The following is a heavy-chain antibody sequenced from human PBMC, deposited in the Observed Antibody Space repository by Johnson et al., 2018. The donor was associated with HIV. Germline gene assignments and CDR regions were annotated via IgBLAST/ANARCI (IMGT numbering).Heavy chain of an antibody. D-gene: IGHD2-21*01. J-gene: IGHJ3*02. CDR2: IGTAGDT. Sequence: VQLVESGGGLVQPGGSLRLSCAASGFTFSSYDMHLVRQGTGKGLEWVSTIGTAGDTSYAGSVKGRFTISRENAKNSLYLQMNSLRVEDTAVYYCARGGHCGGDCAGAKQALDIWGQGTRVTVSS. CDR1: GFTFSSYD. V-gene: IGHV3-13*01. CDR3: ARGGHCGGDCAGAKQALDI.